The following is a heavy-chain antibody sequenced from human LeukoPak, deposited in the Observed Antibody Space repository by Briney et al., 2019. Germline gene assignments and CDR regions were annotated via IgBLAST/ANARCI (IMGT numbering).Heavy chain of an antibody. D-gene: IGHD5-24*01. Sequence: ASVTVSCKASGGTFSSYAISWVQQAPGQGLEWMGGIIPIFGTANYAQKFQGRVTITADKSTSTAYMELSSLRSEDTAVYYCARAGVEMATVSYYYYMDVWGKGTTVTVSS. V-gene: IGHV1-69*06. CDR1: GGTFSSYA. J-gene: IGHJ6*03. CDR3: ARAGVEMATVSYYYYMDV. CDR2: IIPIFGTA.